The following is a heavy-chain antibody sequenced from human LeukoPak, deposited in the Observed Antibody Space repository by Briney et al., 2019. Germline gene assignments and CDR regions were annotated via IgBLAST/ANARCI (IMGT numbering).Heavy chain of an antibody. CDR1: GFTFSSYS. CDR3: ATRNA. V-gene: IGHV3-21*04. J-gene: IGHJ5*02. CDR2: ISSSSSYI. Sequence: GGSLRLSCAASGFTFSSYSMNWVRQAPGKGLEWVSSISSSSSYIYYADSVKGRFTISRDNSKNTLFLQMSSLRAEDTAVYYCATRNAWGQGTLVTVSS.